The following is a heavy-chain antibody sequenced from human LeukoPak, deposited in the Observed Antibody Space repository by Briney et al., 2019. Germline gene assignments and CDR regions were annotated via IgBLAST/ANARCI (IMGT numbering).Heavy chain of an antibody. CDR3: ARSLAAAGNA. CDR2: INPNSGAT. J-gene: IGHJ5*02. Sequence: GASVKVSCKASGYTFTDYYMQRVRQAPGQGLEWMGWINPNSGATTYAQNFQGRVTMTRDTSISTAYMELTSLRSDDPAVYYCARSLAAAGNAWGQGTLVTVSS. CDR1: GYTFTDYY. V-gene: IGHV1-2*02. D-gene: IGHD6-13*01.